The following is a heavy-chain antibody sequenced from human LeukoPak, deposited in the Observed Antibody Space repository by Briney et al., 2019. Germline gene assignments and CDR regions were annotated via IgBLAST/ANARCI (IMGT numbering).Heavy chain of an antibody. D-gene: IGHD3-3*01. V-gene: IGHV4-39*01. CDR2: IHYSGNT. Sequence: SETLSLTCTVSGVSTSSSNYYWGWIRQPPGKGLEWIGGIHYSGNTYYNPSLKSRVTISVDTSKNQFSLKLSSVTAADTAVYYCARLGAGPTYYDFWSGYSSFYFDYWGQGTLVTVSS. J-gene: IGHJ4*02. CDR1: GVSTSSSNYY. CDR3: ARLGAGPTYYDFWSGYSSFYFDY.